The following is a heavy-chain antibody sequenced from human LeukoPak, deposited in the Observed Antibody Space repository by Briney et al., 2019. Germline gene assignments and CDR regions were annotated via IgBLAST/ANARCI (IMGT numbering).Heavy chain of an antibody. D-gene: IGHD5-24*01. Sequence: PSETLSLTSTVSGGSISSYYWNWIRQPPGKGLEWIGYIYYSGSTNYNPSLKSRVTISVDTSKNQFSLKLSPVTAADTAVYYCAGRLWRRDGYNLSAFDIWGQGTMVTVSS. V-gene: IGHV4-59*01. CDR3: AGRLWRRDGYNLSAFDI. J-gene: IGHJ3*02. CDR2: IYYSGST. CDR1: GGSISSYY.